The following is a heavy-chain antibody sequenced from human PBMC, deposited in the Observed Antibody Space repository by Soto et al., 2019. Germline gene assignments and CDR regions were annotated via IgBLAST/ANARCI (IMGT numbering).Heavy chain of an antibody. V-gene: IGHV3-23*01. J-gene: IGHJ6*02. CDR2: ISGSGGST. D-gene: IGHD2-2*01. CDR3: ANDVVVPARNYGMDV. CDR1: GFTFSSYA. Sequence: LRLSCAASGFTFSSYAMSWVRQAPEKGLEWVSAISGSGGSTYYADSVKGRFTISRDNSKNTLYLQMNSLRAEDTAVYYCANDVVVPARNYGMDVWGQGTTVTVSS.